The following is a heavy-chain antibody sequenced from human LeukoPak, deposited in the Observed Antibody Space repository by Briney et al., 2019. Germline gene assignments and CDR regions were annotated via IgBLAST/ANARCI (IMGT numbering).Heavy chain of an antibody. CDR3: ARDIGSSGWFQVWNYGMDV. CDR2: ISYDGSNK. J-gene: IGHJ6*04. V-gene: IGHV3-30*04. Sequence: YPGRSLRLSCAASGFTFSSYAMHWVRQAPGKGLEWVAVISYDGSNKYYADSVKGRFTISRDNSKNTLYLQMNSLRAEDTAVYYCARDIGSSGWFQVWNYGMDVWGKGTTVTVSS. D-gene: IGHD6-19*01. CDR1: GFTFSSYA.